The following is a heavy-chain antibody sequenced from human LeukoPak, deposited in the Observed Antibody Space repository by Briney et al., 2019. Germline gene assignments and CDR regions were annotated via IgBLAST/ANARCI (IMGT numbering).Heavy chain of an antibody. V-gene: IGHV3-49*03. Sequence: GGSLRLSCTASGFTFGDYAMSWFRQAPGKGLEWVGFIRSKAYGGTTEYAASVKGRFTISRDDSKSIAYLQMNSLKTEDTAVYYCTRGRIYMGIAAAEEEEFDYWGQGTLVTVSS. J-gene: IGHJ4*02. CDR2: IRSKAYGGTT. D-gene: IGHD6-13*01. CDR1: GFTFGDYA. CDR3: TRGRIYMGIAAAEEEEFDY.